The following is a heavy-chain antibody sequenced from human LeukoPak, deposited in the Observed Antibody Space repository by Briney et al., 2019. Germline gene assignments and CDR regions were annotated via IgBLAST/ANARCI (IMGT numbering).Heavy chain of an antibody. Sequence: GGSLRLXCAASGFTFDDYGMSWVRQAPGKGLEWVAGIYWNGGSTGYADSVKGRFTISRDNAKNSLYLQMNSLRAEDTAVYYCARDQGYSQISNYYYMDVWGKGTTVTVSS. V-gene: IGHV3-20*04. CDR3: ARDQGYSQISNYYYMDV. CDR1: GFTFDDYG. J-gene: IGHJ6*03. CDR2: IYWNGGST. D-gene: IGHD5-18*01.